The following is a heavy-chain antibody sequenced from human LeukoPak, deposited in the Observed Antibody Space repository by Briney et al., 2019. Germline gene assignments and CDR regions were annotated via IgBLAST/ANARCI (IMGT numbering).Heavy chain of an antibody. D-gene: IGHD2/OR15-2a*01. Sequence: PGGSLRLSCAASGFTFDDYAMHWVRQAPGKGLEWVSGISWNSGSIGYADSVKGRFTISRDNAKNSLFLQMDSLTVEDTAIYYCARDFYDGFALDYWGQGIPVTVSS. J-gene: IGHJ4*02. CDR1: GFTFDDYA. CDR2: ISWNSGSI. CDR3: ARDFYDGFALDY. V-gene: IGHV3-9*01.